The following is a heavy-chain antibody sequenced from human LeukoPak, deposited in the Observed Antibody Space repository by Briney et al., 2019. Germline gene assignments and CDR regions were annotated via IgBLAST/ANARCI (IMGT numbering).Heavy chain of an antibody. Sequence: GGSLRLSCAASGFTFSSYWMSWVRQAPGKGLEWVANIKQDGSEKYYVDSVKGRFTISRDNAKNSLYLQMNSLRAEDTAVYYCARSAYSGSYYPPYYYYYMDVWGKGTTVTVSS. CDR3: ARSAYSGSYYPPYYYYYMDV. D-gene: IGHD1-26*01. V-gene: IGHV3-7*01. J-gene: IGHJ6*03. CDR1: GFTFSSYW. CDR2: IKQDGSEK.